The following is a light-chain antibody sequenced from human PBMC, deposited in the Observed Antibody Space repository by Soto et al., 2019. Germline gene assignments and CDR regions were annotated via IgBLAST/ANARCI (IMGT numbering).Light chain of an antibody. V-gene: IGKV3-15*01. CDR1: QSVSSS. CDR3: QQYDTWPPENT. CDR2: GAS. J-gene: IGKJ2*01. Sequence: EIVMTQSRATLSVSPGDTATLSCRASQSVSSSLAWFQQKPGQAPRLLIYGASTRATDIPARFSGSGSGTEFTLTISSLQSEDFAVYYCQQYDTWPPENTFGQGTKLEIK.